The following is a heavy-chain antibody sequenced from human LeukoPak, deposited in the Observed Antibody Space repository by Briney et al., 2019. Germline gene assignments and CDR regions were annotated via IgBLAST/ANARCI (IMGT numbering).Heavy chain of an antibody. CDR2: ISAYNGNT. D-gene: IGHD2-15*01. V-gene: IGHV1-18*01. CDR3: ARVLDSYCSGGSCYSVYYFDY. CDR1: GYTFTSYG. Sequence: ASVKVSCKASGYTFTSYGISWVRQAPGQGLEWMGWISAYNGNTNYAQKLQGRVTMTTDTSTSTAYMELRSLRPDDTAVYYCARVLDSYCSGGSCYSVYYFDYWGQGTLVTVSS. J-gene: IGHJ4*02.